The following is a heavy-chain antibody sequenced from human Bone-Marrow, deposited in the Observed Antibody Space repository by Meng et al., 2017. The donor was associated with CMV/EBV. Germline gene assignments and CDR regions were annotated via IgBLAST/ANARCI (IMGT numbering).Heavy chain of an antibody. CDR2: IYYSGSA. CDR3: VRYCYDTSGYYYFDY. J-gene: IGHJ4*02. Sequence: SGGSLSSGGDYWGWIRQHPGKGLEWIGYIYYSGSAYYSPSLKSRVTISVDTSKNQFSLKLSSVTAADTAVYYCVRYCYDTSGYYYFDYWGQGTLVTVSS. CDR1: GGSLSSGGDY. D-gene: IGHD3-22*01. V-gene: IGHV4-31*02.